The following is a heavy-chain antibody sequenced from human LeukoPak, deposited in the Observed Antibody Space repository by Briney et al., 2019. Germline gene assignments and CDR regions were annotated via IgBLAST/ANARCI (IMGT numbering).Heavy chain of an antibody. CDR1: GFTFTSYG. CDR2: ISAYNGNT. V-gene: IGHV1-18*01. Sequence: PGGSLRLSCAASGFTFTSYGISLVRQAPGQGLEWMGWISAYNGNTNYAQKLQGRVTMTTDTSTSTAYMELRSLRSDDTAVYYCARVYSSSWTPADYFDYWGQGTLVTVSS. D-gene: IGHD6-13*01. CDR3: ARVYSSSWTPADYFDY. J-gene: IGHJ4*02.